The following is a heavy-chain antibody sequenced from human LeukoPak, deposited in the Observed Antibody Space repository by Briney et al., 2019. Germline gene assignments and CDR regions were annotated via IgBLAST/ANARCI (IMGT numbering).Heavy chain of an antibody. J-gene: IGHJ4*02. CDR1: GFTFSSYG. CDR2: INSDGSTT. Sequence: PGRSLRLSCAASGFTFSSYGMHWVRQAPGKGLVWVSRINSDGSTTNYADSVQGRFTISRDNAKNTLFLQMNSLRAEDTAVYYCVRVSSMESLFPDYWGQGTLVTVSS. D-gene: IGHD3-10*01. V-gene: IGHV3-74*01. CDR3: VRVSSMESLFPDY.